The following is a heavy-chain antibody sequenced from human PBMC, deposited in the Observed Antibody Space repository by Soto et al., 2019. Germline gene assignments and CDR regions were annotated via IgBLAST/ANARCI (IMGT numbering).Heavy chain of an antibody. J-gene: IGHJ4*02. D-gene: IGHD3-3*01. CDR2: FYYTGGT. V-gene: IGHV4-39*01. CDR1: GXSISSSRSY. Sequence: LSLTFTVSGXSISSSRSYWGWVRQPPGKGLEWIVSFYYTGGTYSTYYNPSLKSRVTISVDTSKSQFSLNLRSVTAADTAVYYCASTRQGNYDFLSGYYALDYWGQGTLVTVSS. CDR3: ASTRQGNYDFLSGYYALDY.